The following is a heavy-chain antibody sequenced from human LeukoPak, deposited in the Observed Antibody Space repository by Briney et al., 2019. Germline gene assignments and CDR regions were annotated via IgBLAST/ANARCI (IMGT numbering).Heavy chain of an antibody. V-gene: IGHV3-48*04. J-gene: IGHJ6*03. CDR3: ARGYSSSWHHYYYYMDV. Sequence: GGSLRLSCAGSGFTFSRYGFNWVREAPGKGLEWVSYISSSSSTIYYADSVKGRFTISRENAKNSLYLQMNSLRAEDTAVYYCARGYSSSWHHYYYYMDVWGKGTTVTVSS. CDR1: GFTFSRYG. D-gene: IGHD6-13*01. CDR2: ISSSSSTI.